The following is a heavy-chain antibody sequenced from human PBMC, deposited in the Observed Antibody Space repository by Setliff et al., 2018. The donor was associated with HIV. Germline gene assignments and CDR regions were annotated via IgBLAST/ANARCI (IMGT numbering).Heavy chain of an antibody. CDR2: IYHSGST. CDR3: GGNGYYSIDY. D-gene: IGHD3-22*01. CDR1: GGSFSDYY. Sequence: SETLSLTCAVYGGSFSDYYWSWVRQSPGKGLEWIGEIYHSGSTHYNPSLPSRVTISVDKSKSQFSLKLHSVTAADTAVYYCGGNGYYSIDYWGQGTLVTVSS. V-gene: IGHV4-34*01. J-gene: IGHJ4*02.